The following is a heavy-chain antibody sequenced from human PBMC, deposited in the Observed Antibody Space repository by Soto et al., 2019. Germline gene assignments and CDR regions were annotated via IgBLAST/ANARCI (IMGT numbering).Heavy chain of an antibody. D-gene: IGHD6-19*01. Sequence: ASVKVSCKASGGTFSSYAISWVRQAPGQGLEWMGWISAYNGNTNYAQKLQGRVTMTTDTSTSTAYMELRSLRSDDTAVYYCARDRFEEWLVFWFDPWGQGTLVTVSS. CDR3: ARDRFEEWLVFWFDP. J-gene: IGHJ5*02. V-gene: IGHV1-18*01. CDR1: GGTFSSYA. CDR2: ISAYNGNT.